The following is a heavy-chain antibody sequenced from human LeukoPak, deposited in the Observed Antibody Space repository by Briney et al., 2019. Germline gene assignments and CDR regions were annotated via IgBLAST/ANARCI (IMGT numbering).Heavy chain of an antibody. CDR2: IYYSGST. D-gene: IGHD4-17*01. Sequence: PLETLSLTRTVSGGSVSSGSYYWSWTRQPPGKGLEWIGYIYYSGSTNYNPSLKSRVTISVDTSKNQFSLKLSSVTAADTAVYYCARDSYGDLNYWGQGTLVTVSS. CDR3: ARDSYGDLNY. V-gene: IGHV4-61*01. J-gene: IGHJ4*02. CDR1: GGSVSSGSYY.